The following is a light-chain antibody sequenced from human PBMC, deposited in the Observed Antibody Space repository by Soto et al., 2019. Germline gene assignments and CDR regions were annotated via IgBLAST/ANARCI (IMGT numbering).Light chain of an antibody. CDR3: QQRSNWPT. V-gene: IGKV3-11*01. Sequence: EIVLTQSPVTLSLSPGERAALSCRASQSVSYYLAWYQQKPGQAPRLLIYDASNRATGIPARFSGGGSGTDFTLTISSLEPEDFATYYCQQRSNWPTFGQGTRLEIK. J-gene: IGKJ5*01. CDR1: QSVSYY. CDR2: DAS.